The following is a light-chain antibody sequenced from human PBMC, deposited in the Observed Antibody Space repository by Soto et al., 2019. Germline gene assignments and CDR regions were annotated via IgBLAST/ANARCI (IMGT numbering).Light chain of an antibody. CDR2: DAS. V-gene: IGKV3-20*01. CDR1: QTVRNNY. J-gene: IGKJ2*01. Sequence: EFVLTQSPGTLSLSPGERATLSCRASQTVRNNYLAWYQQKPGQAPRLLIYDASSRATGIPDRFSGGGSGTDFTLTISRLEPEDFAVYYCQQYNNWPRTDFGQGTKLEIK. CDR3: QQYNNWPRTD.